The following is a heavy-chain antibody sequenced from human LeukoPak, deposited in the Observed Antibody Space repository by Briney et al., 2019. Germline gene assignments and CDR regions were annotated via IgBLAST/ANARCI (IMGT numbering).Heavy chain of an antibody. CDR3: TRDSTSREFDL. CDR1: GFTFSGFG. V-gene: IGHV3-33*01. D-gene: IGHD6-6*01. Sequence: GRSLRLSCAASGFTFSGFGMHWVRQAPGKGLEWVAVVWYDGNNKYYADSAKGRFTISRDNTKNMLYLQMNSLRAEDTAVYYCTRDSTSREFDLWGRGTLVTVSS. J-gene: IGHJ2*01. CDR2: VWYDGNNK.